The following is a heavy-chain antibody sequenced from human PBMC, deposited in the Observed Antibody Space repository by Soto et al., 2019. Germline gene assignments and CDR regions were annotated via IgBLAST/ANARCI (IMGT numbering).Heavy chain of an antibody. CDR1: GGSINSGGSF. D-gene: IGHD3-22*01. Sequence: QVQLQESGPGLVKPSQTLSLICTVSGGSINSGGSFWTWIRQHPGRAPEWIGYLSHTGNTYYNPSLKSRVLMSVDRSKNLLSLRLSSVTAADTAVYYCARGLYEPYWFDSWGQGTLVTVSS. CDR3: ARGLYEPYWFDS. J-gene: IGHJ5*01. V-gene: IGHV4-31*03. CDR2: LSHTGNT.